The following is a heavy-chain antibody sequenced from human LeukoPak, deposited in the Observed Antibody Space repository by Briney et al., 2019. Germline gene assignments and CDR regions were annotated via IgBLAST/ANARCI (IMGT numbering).Heavy chain of an antibody. CDR3: AGGSSMEV. CDR2: LKKDGSGI. J-gene: IGHJ6*04. Sequence: GGSLRLSCAVSGFRCSNSWMYWVRQAPGNGLEGVANLKKDGSGISHVDSVKGRFIISRENARYSLYLQMNSLRVEDRAVYFCAGGSSMEVWGKGTTVTVSS. D-gene: IGHD1-26*01. CDR1: GFRCSNSW. V-gene: IGHV3-7*03.